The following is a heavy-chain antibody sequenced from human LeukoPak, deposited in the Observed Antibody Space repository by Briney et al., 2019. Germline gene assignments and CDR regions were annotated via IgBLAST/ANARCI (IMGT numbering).Heavy chain of an antibody. V-gene: IGHV3-23*01. Sequence: PGGSLRLSCAASGFTFNSYAISWVRQAPGKGLEWISGFSFGGGTTYYADSVKGRFTISRDNSKNTLSLQMNSLRVEDTAVYYCAKSMSTSRSGLDSWGQGTLVTVSS. CDR3: AKSMSTSRSGLDS. J-gene: IGHJ4*02. CDR2: FSFGGGTT. D-gene: IGHD5/OR15-5a*01. CDR1: GFTFNSYA.